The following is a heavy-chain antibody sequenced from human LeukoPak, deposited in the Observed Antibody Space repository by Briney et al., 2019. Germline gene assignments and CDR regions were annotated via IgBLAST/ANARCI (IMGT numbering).Heavy chain of an antibody. D-gene: IGHD3-22*01. Sequence: GGSLRLSCAASGFTFSSYWMSWVRQAPGKGLEWVANIKQDGSKKKYVDSVKGRFTISRDNAKNSLYLQMNSLRAEDTAVYFCTRDGLYYYDSSGYRYFDYWGQGTLVTVSS. CDR1: GFTFSSYW. J-gene: IGHJ4*02. CDR2: IKQDGSKK. CDR3: TRDGLYYYDSSGYRYFDY. V-gene: IGHV3-7*01.